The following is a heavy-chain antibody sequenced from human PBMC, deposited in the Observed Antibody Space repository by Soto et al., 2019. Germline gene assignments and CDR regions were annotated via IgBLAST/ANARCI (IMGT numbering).Heavy chain of an antibody. CDR1: GIPVSSNY. CDR2: LHSGGDT. D-gene: IGHD3-10*01. Sequence: EVQLVESGGGLVQPGGSPRLSCVASGIPVSSNYMTWVRQAPGKGLEWVSVLHSGGDTYYANSVKGRFTISRHDSTNTLFLQMNSLTVEDTAVYYCARDGPYYYASRMDVWGQGTTVTVSS. CDR3: ARDGPYYYASRMDV. J-gene: IGHJ6*02. V-gene: IGHV3-53*04.